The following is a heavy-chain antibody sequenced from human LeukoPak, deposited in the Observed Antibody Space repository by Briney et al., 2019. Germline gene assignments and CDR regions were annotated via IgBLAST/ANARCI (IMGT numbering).Heavy chain of an antibody. Sequence: KPSETLSLTCTVSGYSISSGYYWGWIRQPPGKGLEWIGSVYHSGSTYYNPSLKSRVTISVDTSKNQFSLKLSSVTAADTAVYYCARVPEAGVGATSGDWYFDLWGRGTLVTVSS. CDR2: VYHSGST. CDR1: GYSISSGYY. D-gene: IGHD1-26*01. J-gene: IGHJ2*01. V-gene: IGHV4-38-2*02. CDR3: ARVPEAGVGATSGDWYFDL.